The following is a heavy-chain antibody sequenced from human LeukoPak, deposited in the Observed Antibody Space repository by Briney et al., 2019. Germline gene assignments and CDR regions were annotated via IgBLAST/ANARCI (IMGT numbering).Heavy chain of an antibody. D-gene: IGHD6-19*01. CDR1: GYTFTSYY. Sequence: ASVKVSCKASGYTFTSYYMHWVRQAPGQGLEWMGIINPSGGSTSYAQKFQGRVTMTRDMSTSTVYMELSSLRSEDTAVYYCARISLGIAVAGDYYYYYYMDVWGKGTTVTVSS. V-gene: IGHV1-46*01. J-gene: IGHJ6*03. CDR3: ARISLGIAVAGDYYYYYYMDV. CDR2: INPSGGST.